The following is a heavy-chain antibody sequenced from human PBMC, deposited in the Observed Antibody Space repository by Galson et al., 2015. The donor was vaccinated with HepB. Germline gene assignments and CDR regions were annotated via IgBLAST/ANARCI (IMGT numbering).Heavy chain of an antibody. D-gene: IGHD6-13*01. V-gene: IGHV3-30*03. Sequence: SLRLSCAASGFIFSTYAMHWVRQAPGKGLEWVAVISYDGNNKYSADSVKVRFTISRDNSKNTLFLQMISLRSEDTAVYYCARDYFRGLTGDRSGWYAGYWGKGPLVTVSS. CDR1: GFIFSTYA. J-gene: IGHJ4*02. CDR3: ARDYFRGLTGDRSGWYAGY. CDR2: ISYDGNNK.